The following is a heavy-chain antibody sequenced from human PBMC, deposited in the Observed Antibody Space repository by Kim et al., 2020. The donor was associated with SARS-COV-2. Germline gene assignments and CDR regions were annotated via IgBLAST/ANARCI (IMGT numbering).Heavy chain of an antibody. J-gene: IGHJ6*02. CDR3: ARGGGRYYGSGSYFYYYYGMDV. CDR1: GGTFSSYA. CDR2: IIPIFGTA. Sequence: SVKVSCKASGGTFSSYAISWVRQAPGQGLEWTGGIIPIFGTANYAQKFQGRVTITADKSTSTAYMELSSLRSEDTAVYYCARGGGRYYGSGSYFYYYYGMDVWGQGTTVTVSS. D-gene: IGHD3-10*01. V-gene: IGHV1-69*06.